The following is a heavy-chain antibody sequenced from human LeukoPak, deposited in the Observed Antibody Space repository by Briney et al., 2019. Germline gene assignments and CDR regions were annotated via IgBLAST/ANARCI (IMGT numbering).Heavy chain of an antibody. V-gene: IGHV3-30*18. CDR3: AKIHRYSSSTGGSFDY. CDR1: GFTFSSYG. D-gene: IGHD6-13*01. J-gene: IGHJ4*02. CDR2: ISYDGSNK. Sequence: GGSLRLSCAASGFTFSSYGMHWVRQAPGKGLEWVAVISYDGSNKYYADSVKGRFTISRDNSKNTPYLQMNSLRAEDTAVYYCAKIHRYSSSTGGSFDYWGQGTQVTVSS.